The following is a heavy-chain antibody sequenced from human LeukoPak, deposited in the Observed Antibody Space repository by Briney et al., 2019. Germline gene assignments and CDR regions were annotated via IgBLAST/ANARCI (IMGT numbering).Heavy chain of an antibody. CDR2: LSGSGGGT. CDR3: AKRGVVIRVFLVGFHKEAYYFDS. D-gene: IGHD3-10*01. CDR1: GITLSNYG. V-gene: IGHV3-23*01. Sequence: GGSRRLSCAVSGITLSNYGMSWVRQAPGKGLEWVAGLSGSGGGTNYADSVQGRFTISRDNPKNTLYLQMNSLRAEDTAVYFCAKRGVVIRVFLVGFHKEAYYFDSWGQGALVTVSS. J-gene: IGHJ4*02.